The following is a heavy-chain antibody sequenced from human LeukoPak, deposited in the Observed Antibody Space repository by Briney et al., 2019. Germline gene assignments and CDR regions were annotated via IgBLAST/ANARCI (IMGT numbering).Heavy chain of an antibody. CDR2: IWYDGSNK. D-gene: IGHD5-18*01. CDR3: ARDNVDTARVSWFDP. Sequence: GGSLRLSCAASGFTFSSYGMHWVRQARGKGLGWVAVIWYDGSNKYYADSVKGRFTISRDNSKNTLYLQMNSLRAEDTAVYYCARDNVDTARVSWFDPWGQGTLVTVSS. V-gene: IGHV3-33*01. CDR1: GFTFSSYG. J-gene: IGHJ5*02.